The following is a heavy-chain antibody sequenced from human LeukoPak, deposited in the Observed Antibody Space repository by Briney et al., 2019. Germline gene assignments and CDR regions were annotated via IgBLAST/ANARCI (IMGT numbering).Heavy chain of an antibody. Sequence: SETLSLTCTVSGGSISSYYWSWIRQPPGKGLEWIGYIYYSGSTNYNPSLKSRVTISVDTSKNQFSLKLSSVTAADTAVYYCARGRKNYDILTGYYNNLFAFDYWGQGTLVTASS. CDR3: ARGRKNYDILTGYYNNLFAFDY. CDR1: GGSISSYY. D-gene: IGHD3-9*01. CDR2: IYYSGST. J-gene: IGHJ4*02. V-gene: IGHV4-59*01.